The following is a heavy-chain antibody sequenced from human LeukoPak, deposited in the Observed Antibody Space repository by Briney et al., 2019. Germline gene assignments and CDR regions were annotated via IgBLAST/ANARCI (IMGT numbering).Heavy chain of an antibody. Sequence: SETLSLTCTVSGGSISSYYWSWIRQPAGKGLEWIGRIYTSGSTNYNPSLKSRVTMSVDTSKNQFSLKLSSVTAADTAVYYCARDRWDILTGYYWFDPWGQGTLVTVSS. D-gene: IGHD3-9*01. V-gene: IGHV4-4*07. J-gene: IGHJ5*02. CDR2: IYTSGST. CDR1: GGSISSYY. CDR3: ARDRWDILTGYYWFDP.